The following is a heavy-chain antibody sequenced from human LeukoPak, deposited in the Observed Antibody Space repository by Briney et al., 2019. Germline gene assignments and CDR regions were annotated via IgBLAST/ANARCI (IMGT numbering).Heavy chain of an antibody. CDR1: GYSFTYYG. CDR3: TRDNDSRDPPHFDY. D-gene: IGHD3-16*01. Sequence: ASVKVSCRASGYSFTYYGISWVRQAPGQGLEWMGWISTHNGNRKYAKKFQGRLTVTTDTSSNTAYMELSNLRSEDTAVYYCTRDNDSRDPPHFDYWGQGTLVTVSS. CDR2: ISTHNGNR. J-gene: IGHJ4*02. V-gene: IGHV1-18*01.